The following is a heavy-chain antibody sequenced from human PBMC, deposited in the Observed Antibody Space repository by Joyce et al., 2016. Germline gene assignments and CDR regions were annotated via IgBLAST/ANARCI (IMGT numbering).Heavy chain of an antibody. Sequence: QVQLVQSGAEVKKPGASVKVSCKASGYTFTIYYMHWVRQAPGQGLELMGIINPSGGSTTYAQKFQGRVTMTRDTSTSTVYMELGSLRSADTAVYYCARDPYYNFWSGPYYYGMDVWGQGTTVTVSS. D-gene: IGHD3-3*01. CDR1: GYTFTIYY. CDR3: ARDPYYNFWSGPYYYGMDV. CDR2: INPSGGST. J-gene: IGHJ6*02. V-gene: IGHV1-46*01.